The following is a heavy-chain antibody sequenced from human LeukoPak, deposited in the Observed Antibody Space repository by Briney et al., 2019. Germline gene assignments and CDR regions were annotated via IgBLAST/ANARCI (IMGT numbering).Heavy chain of an antibody. CDR1: GGSVSSSYY. Sequence: SETLSLTCTVSGGSVSSSYYWGWIRQPPGKGLEWIGSICSGGNICSNPSLESRVTISVDSSRSHFFLQLTSATAADAAVYFCARDGPWKSDYWGQGTLVTVSS. D-gene: IGHD1-1*01. CDR3: ARDGPWKSDY. J-gene: IGHJ4*02. CDR2: ICSGGNI. V-gene: IGHV4-39*02.